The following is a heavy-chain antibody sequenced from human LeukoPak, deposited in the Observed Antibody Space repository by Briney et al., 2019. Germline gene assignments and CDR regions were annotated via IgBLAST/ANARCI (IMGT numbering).Heavy chain of an antibody. J-gene: IGHJ4*02. CDR1: GFTFSSYD. CDR2: IGTAGDT. CDR3: ARAPPYSGSYLS. D-gene: IGHD1-26*01. V-gene: IGHV3-13*01. Sequence: GSLRLSCAASGFTFSSYDMHWVRQATGKGLEWVSAIGTAGDTYYPGSVKGRFTISRENAKNSLYLQMNSLRAGDTAVYYCARAPPYSGSYLSWGQGTLVTVSS.